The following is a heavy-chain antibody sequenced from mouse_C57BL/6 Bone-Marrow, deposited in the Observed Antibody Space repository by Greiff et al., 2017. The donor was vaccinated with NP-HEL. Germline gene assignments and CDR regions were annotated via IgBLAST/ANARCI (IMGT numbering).Heavy chain of an antibody. J-gene: IGHJ4*01. CDR3: ARRDYYAMDY. CDR1: PSPFPLPF. V-gene: IGHV1-55*01. CDR2: IDPGIGST. Sequence: VQLQQPGAELVKPGASVKLSSHPSPSPFPLPFLPFFPPLPFPFLAFLLDIDPGIGSTNYNEKFKSKATLTVDTSSSTAYMQLSSLTSEDSAVYYCARRDYYAMDYWGQGTSVTVSS.